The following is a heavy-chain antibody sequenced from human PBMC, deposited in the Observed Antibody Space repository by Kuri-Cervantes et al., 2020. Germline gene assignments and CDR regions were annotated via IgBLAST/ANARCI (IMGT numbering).Heavy chain of an antibody. CDR3: ARRYYDSSGYYLDDY. V-gene: IGHV3-30*03. J-gene: IGHJ4*02. CDR1: GFTFSSYG. D-gene: IGHD3-22*01. CDR2: ISYDGSNK. Sequence: GGSLRLSCAASGFTFSSYGMHWVRQAPGKGLEWVAVISYDGSNKYYADSVKGRFTISRDNSKNTLYLQMNSLRAEDTAVYYCARRYYDSSGYYLDDYWGQGTLVTVSS.